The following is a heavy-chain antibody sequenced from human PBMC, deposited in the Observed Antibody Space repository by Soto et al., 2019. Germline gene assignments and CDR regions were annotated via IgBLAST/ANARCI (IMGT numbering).Heavy chain of an antibody. Sequence: ASVKVSCKASGYTFTSYGISCVRQAPGQGLEWMGWISAYNGNTNYAQKLQGRVTMTTDTSTSTAYMELRSLRSDDTAVYYCARAEMPGDAFDIWGQGTMVTVSS. J-gene: IGHJ3*02. V-gene: IGHV1-18*01. D-gene: IGHD2-2*01. CDR3: ARAEMPGDAFDI. CDR2: ISAYNGNT. CDR1: GYTFTSYG.